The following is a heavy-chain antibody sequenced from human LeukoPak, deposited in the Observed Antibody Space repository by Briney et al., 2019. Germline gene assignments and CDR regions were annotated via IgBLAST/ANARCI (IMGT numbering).Heavy chain of an antibody. J-gene: IGHJ4*02. CDR1: GFTFSSYA. V-gene: IGHV3-30-3*01. Sequence: PGGSLRLSCAASGFTFSSYAMHWVRQAPGKGLEWVAVISYDGSNKYYADSVKGRFTISRDNSKNTLYLQMNSLRAEDTAVYYCARDPIAVEGYFDYWGQGTLVTVSS. CDR3: ARDPIAVEGYFDY. CDR2: ISYDGSNK. D-gene: IGHD6-19*01.